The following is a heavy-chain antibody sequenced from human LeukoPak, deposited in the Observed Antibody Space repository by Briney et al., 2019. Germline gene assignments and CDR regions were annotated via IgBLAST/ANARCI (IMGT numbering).Heavy chain of an antibody. CDR3: ARKPSGKAFDI. Sequence: ASVKVSCKASGYTFTSYGITWVRQAPGQGLEWMGWISAYNGDTDYAQNLQGRVTLTTETSTSTAYMELRSLRSDDTAIYYCARKPSGKAFDIWGQGTMVTVSS. J-gene: IGHJ3*02. CDR2: ISAYNGDT. V-gene: IGHV1-18*01. CDR1: GYTFTSYG. D-gene: IGHD1-14*01.